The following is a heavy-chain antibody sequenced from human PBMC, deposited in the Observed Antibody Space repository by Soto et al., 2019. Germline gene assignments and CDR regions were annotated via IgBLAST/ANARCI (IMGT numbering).Heavy chain of an antibody. CDR2: IDPSDSYT. D-gene: IGHD5-12*01. V-gene: IGHV5-10-1*01. CDR1: GYSFTSYL. J-gene: IGHJ6*02. CDR3: ESRGYNGYDPVWYYYFYCMDF. Sequence: PGEAPDISCKGSGYSFTSYLISWVRQMPGKGLEWMGRIDPSDSYTNYSPSLQGAATISAETSISTPYLQWSSPKASGTALYYCESRGYNGYDPVWYYYFYCMDFWGQGTMVTVSS.